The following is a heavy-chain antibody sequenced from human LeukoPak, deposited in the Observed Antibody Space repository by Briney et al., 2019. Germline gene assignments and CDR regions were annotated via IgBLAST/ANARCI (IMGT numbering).Heavy chain of an antibody. V-gene: IGHV3-30*02. CDR3: AKDGGPIAAVGTYTNY. D-gene: IGHD6-13*01. CDR1: GFTFSTYG. Sequence: PGGSLRLSCAASGFTFSTYGMHWVRQAPGKGLEWVAFIRYDGSNKYYADSVKGRFTISRDNSKNTLYLQMNSLRAEDMAVYYCAKDGGPIAAVGTYTNYWGQGTLVTVSS. J-gene: IGHJ4*02. CDR2: IRYDGSNK.